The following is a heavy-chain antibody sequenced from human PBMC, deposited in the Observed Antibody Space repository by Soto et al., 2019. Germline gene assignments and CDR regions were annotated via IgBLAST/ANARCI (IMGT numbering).Heavy chain of an antibody. D-gene: IGHD5-18*01. CDR3: AKSGIQLWLRAALHI. V-gene: IGHV3-23*01. J-gene: IGHJ3*02. CDR2: ISGSDGST. Sequence: QPGGSLRLSCAASGFTFSSYAMSWVRQAPGKGLEWVSGISGSDGSTYYADSVKGRFTVSRDNSKNTLYLQMNNLRVEDTAVYHCAKSGIQLWLRAALHIWGQGTMVTVSS. CDR1: GFTFSSYA.